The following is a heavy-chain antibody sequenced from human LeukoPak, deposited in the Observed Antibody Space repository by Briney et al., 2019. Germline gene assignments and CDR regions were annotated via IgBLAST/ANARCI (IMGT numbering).Heavy chain of an antibody. CDR2: IYTVGTT. CDR1: GFTVSSNY. D-gene: IGHD3-9*01. V-gene: IGHV3-66*01. Sequence: GGSLRLSCAASGFTVSSNYMHCVRQAPGKGLEWVSVIYTVGTTYYADSVKSRFTISRDSSKNTLYLQMNSLRAEDTAMYYCARSAGSDILGYWGQGTLVTVSS. J-gene: IGHJ4*02. CDR3: ARSAGSDILGY.